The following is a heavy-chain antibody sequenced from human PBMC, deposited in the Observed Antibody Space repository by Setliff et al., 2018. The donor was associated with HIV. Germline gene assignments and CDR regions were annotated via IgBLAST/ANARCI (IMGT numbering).Heavy chain of an antibody. Sequence: WASVKVSCKASGYTFSSYSLHWVRQAPGQGLEWMGVINPHGGSTNYAQKLQGRVTMTTDTSTSTAYMELRSLRSDDTAVYYCARDNKVAPLDFWGQGTLVTVSS. CDR1: GYTFSSYS. CDR2: INPHGGST. V-gene: IGHV1-46*01. D-gene: IGHD5-12*01. CDR3: ARDNKVAPLDF. J-gene: IGHJ4*02.